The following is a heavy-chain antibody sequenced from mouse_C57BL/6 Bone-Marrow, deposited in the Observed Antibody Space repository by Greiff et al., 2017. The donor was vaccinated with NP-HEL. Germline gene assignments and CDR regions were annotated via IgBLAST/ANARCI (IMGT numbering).Heavy chain of an antibody. J-gene: IGHJ3*01. D-gene: IGHD1-1*01. CDR2: IYPRSGNT. Sequence: VQLVESGAELARPGASVKLSCKASGYTFTSYGISWVKQRTGQGLEWIGEIYPRSGNTYYNEKFKGKATLTADKSSSTAYMELRSLTSEDSAVYFCAREGVYYGSSPWFAYWGQGTLVTVSA. CDR3: AREGVYYGSSPWFAY. V-gene: IGHV1-81*01. CDR1: GYTFTSYG.